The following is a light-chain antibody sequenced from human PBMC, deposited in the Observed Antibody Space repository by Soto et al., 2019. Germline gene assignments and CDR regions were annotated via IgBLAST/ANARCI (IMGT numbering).Light chain of an antibody. CDR1: QSITNSF. CDR3: QQYCSSPWT. Sequence: EIVLTQSPGTLSLSPGERATLSCRASQSITNSFLAWYQQKPGQAPRLLIYGASRGATGIPDRFSGSGSGTDFTLTISRLEPEDFAVYFCQQYCSSPWTFGQGTKVEIK. V-gene: IGKV3-20*01. J-gene: IGKJ1*01. CDR2: GAS.